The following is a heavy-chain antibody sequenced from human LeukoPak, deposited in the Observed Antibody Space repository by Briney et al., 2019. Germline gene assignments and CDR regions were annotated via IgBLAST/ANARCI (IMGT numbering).Heavy chain of an antibody. J-gene: IGHJ3*02. CDR1: GYTFTGYY. D-gene: IGHD2-2*02. Sequence: ASVKVSCKTSGYTFTGYYMHWVRQAPGHGLEWMGWINPNRGATNYAQRFQGRVTMTRDTSISTAYMELSRLRSDDTAVYYCARERGYCSSSTCYTSDAFDIWGQGTIITVSS. CDR2: INPNRGAT. V-gene: IGHV1-2*02. CDR3: ARERGYCSSSTCYTSDAFDI.